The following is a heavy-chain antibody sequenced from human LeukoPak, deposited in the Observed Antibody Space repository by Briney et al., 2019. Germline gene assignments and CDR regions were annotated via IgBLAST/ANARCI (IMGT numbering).Heavy chain of an antibody. J-gene: IGHJ4*02. CDR1: NSSISTYY. D-gene: IGHD5-24*01. CDR3: AAGAPKFLHLIY. V-gene: IGHV4-59*01. Sequence: PSETLSLTCTVSNSSISTYYWTWIRQTPGKGLEWIGYIDYRGSTNHNPSLKSRVTISVDSSKKQFSLRVTSVTAADMAVYYCAAGAPKFLHLIYWGRGNPVTVSS. CDR2: IDYRGST.